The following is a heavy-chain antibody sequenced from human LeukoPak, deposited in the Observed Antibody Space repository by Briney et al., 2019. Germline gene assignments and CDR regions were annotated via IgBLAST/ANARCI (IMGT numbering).Heavy chain of an antibody. D-gene: IGHD1-26*01. CDR1: GGPISSSRYY. CDR2: IYYSGST. Sequence: PSETLSLTCSVSGGPISSSRYYWGWIRQPPGKGLEWIGNIYYSGSTYYNPSLKSRVTISVGTSKNQFSLRLSSVTAADTAVYFCARHDRNSGRYYDFDNWGQGTLITVSS. J-gene: IGHJ4*02. CDR3: ARHDRNSGRYYDFDN. V-gene: IGHV4-39*01.